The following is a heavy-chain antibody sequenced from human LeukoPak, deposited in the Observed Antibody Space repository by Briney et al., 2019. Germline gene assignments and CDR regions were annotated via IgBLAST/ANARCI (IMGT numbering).Heavy chain of an antibody. V-gene: IGHV3-48*01. J-gene: IGHJ4*02. CDR1: GFTFSKAW. D-gene: IGHD6-19*01. Sequence: GGSLRLSCAASGFTFSKAWMSWVRQAPGKGPEWISYISTGSSTIYYADSVKGRFTISRDNGKNSLYLQMNSLRAEDSAVYFCARRGYTSAWDYWGQGTLVTVSS. CDR2: ISTGSSTI. CDR3: ARRGYTSAWDY.